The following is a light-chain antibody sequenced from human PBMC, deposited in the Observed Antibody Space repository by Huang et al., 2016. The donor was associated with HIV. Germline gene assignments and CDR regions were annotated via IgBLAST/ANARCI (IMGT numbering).Light chain of an antibody. J-gene: IGKJ3*01. CDR1: QSLLHSDGKTC. CDR2: EVS. Sequence: EIVLTQTPLSLSVTPGQPASISCQSSQSLLHSDGKTCLYWDLQKPGQSPQLLIYEVSRRFSGVPDRFSGGGAGTDFTLTISRVEAEDAGVYYCMEGTHLVGLSFGPGTKVDIK. V-gene: IGKV2-29*02. CDR3: MEGTHLVGLS.